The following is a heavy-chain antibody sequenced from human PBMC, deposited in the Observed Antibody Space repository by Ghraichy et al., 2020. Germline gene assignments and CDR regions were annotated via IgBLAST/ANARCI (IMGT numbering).Heavy chain of an antibody. J-gene: IGHJ5*02. Sequence: ASVKVSCKASGYTFTGYYMHWVRQAPGPGLEWMGRINPNIGGTNYAQKFQGRVTMTRDTSISTAYMELSRLRSDDTAVYYCARGDIVLMVYAIGDWFDPWGQGTLVTVSS. CDR3: ARGDIVLMVYAIGDWFDP. D-gene: IGHD2-8*01. CDR2: INPNIGGT. CDR1: GYTFTGYY. V-gene: IGHV1-2*06.